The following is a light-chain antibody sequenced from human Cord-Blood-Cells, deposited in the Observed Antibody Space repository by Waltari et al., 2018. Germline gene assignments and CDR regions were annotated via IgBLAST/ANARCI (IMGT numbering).Light chain of an antibody. J-gene: IGLJ2*01. Sequence: QSALTQPRAVSGSPGQSVTISCTRTSSDGGGYNYVSWYQQHPGKAPQLMIYDVSKRPSGVPDRFSGSKSGNTASLTISGLQAEDEADYYCCSYAGSYTLVFGGGTKLTVL. V-gene: IGLV2-11*01. CDR2: DVS. CDR1: SSDGGGYNY. CDR3: CSYAGSYTLV.